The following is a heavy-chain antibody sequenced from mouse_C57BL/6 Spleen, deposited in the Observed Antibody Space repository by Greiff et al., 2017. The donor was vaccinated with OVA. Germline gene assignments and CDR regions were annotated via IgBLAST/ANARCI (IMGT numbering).Heavy chain of an antibody. CDR2: IYPSDSET. CDR1: GYTFTSYW. D-gene: IGHD3-2*02. Sequence: VQLQQPGAELVRPGSSVKLSCKASGYTFTSYWMDWVKQRPGQGLEWIGNIYPSDSETHYNQKFKDKATLTVDKSSSTAYMQLSSLTSEDSAVYYCARRTAQAVAYWGQGTLVTVSA. CDR3: ARRTAQAVAY. J-gene: IGHJ3*01. V-gene: IGHV1-61*01.